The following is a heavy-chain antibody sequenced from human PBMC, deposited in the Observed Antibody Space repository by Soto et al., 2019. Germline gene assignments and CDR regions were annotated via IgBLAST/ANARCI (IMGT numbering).Heavy chain of an antibody. CDR3: ARDGFAYYYGSGSYDNWFDP. Sequence: QVQLVQSGAEVKKPGSSVKVSCKASGGTFSSYAISWVRQAPGQGLEWMGGIIPIFGTANYAQKFQGRVTITADEYTSTAYMELSSLRSEDTAVYYCARDGFAYYYGSGSYDNWFDPWGQGTLVTVSS. D-gene: IGHD3-10*01. V-gene: IGHV1-69*01. J-gene: IGHJ5*02. CDR1: GGTFSSYA. CDR2: IIPIFGTA.